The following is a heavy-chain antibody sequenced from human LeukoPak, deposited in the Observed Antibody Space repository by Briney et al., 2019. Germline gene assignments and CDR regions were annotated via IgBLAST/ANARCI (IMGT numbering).Heavy chain of an antibody. D-gene: IGHD4-23*01. CDR2: ISGSGGST. CDR3: GKFGATVVTYIGY. CDR1: GFTFSSYG. J-gene: IGHJ4*02. V-gene: IGHV3-23*01. Sequence: PGGSLRLSCAASGFTFSSYGMSWVRQAPGKGLEWVSAISGSGGSTYYADSVKGRFTISRDNSKNTLYLQMNSLRAEDTAVYYCGKFGATVVTYIGYWGQGTLVAVSS.